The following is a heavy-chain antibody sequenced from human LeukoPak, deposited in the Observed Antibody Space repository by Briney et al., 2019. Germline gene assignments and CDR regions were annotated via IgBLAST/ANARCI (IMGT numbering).Heavy chain of an antibody. D-gene: IGHD5-24*01. CDR2: IYSGGSL. Sequence: GGSLRLSCAASGFTFTTYWMTWVRQAPGKGLEWVSTIYSGGSLYYADSVKGRFTISRDNSKDTLYLQMNSLRAEDTAVYYCAKGAWLQFYFDSWGQGTLVTVSS. J-gene: IGHJ4*02. CDR3: AKGAWLQFYFDS. V-gene: IGHV3-53*01. CDR1: GFTFTTYW.